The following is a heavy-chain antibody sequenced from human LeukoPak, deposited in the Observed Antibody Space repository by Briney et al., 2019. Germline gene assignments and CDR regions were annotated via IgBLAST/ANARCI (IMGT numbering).Heavy chain of an antibody. J-gene: IGHJ6*04. CDR2: TSSSGSTI. CDR1: GFTFSSYE. V-gene: IGHV3-48*03. Sequence: PGGSLRLSCAASGFTFSSYEMNWVRQAPGKGLEWVSYTSSSGSTIYYADSVKGRFTISRDNAKNSLYLQMNSLRAEDTAVYYCARDLSGLYYYYGMDVWGKGTTVTVSS. CDR3: ARDLSGLYYYYGMDV.